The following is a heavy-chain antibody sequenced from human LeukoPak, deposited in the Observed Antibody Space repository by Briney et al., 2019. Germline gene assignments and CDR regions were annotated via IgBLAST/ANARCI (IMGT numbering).Heavy chain of an antibody. J-gene: IGHJ4*02. CDR2: IYYSGST. D-gene: IGHD6-25*01. Sequence: SETLSLTCTVSGGSISSYYWSWIRQPPGKGLEWIGYIYYSGSTNYNPSLKSRVTISVDTSKNQFSLKLSSVTAADTAVYYCARRVHGSSGLDGNHFDYWGQGTLVTVSS. CDR1: GGSISSYY. V-gene: IGHV4-59*08. CDR3: ARRVHGSSGLDGNHFDY.